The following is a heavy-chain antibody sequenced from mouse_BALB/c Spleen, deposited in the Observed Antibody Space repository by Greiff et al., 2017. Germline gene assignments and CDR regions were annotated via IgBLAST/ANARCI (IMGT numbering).Heavy chain of an antibody. CDR2: ISDGGSYT. CDR3: ARGVYGNYGGYAMDY. CDR1: GFTFSDYY. D-gene: IGHD2-1*01. Sequence: EVQLQQSGGGLVKPGGSLKLSCAASGFTFSDYYMYWVRQTPEKRLEWVATISDGGSYTYYPDSVKGRFTISRDNAKNNLYLQMSSLKSEDTAMYYCARGVYGNYGGYAMDYWGQGTSVTVSS. J-gene: IGHJ4*01. V-gene: IGHV5-4*02.